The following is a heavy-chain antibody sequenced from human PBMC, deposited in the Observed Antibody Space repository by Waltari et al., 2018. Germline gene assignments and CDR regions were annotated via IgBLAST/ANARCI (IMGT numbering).Heavy chain of an antibody. Sequence: EVQLVESGGGLVKPGGSLRLSCAASGFTFSSYSMTWVLQAPGKGLEWVASISSSSSYIYYADSVKGRFTISRDNAKNSLYLQMNSLRAEDTAVYYCARRDERFSDYDSTDYWGQGTLVTVSS. J-gene: IGHJ4*02. CDR3: ARRDERFSDYDSTDY. CDR1: GFTFSSYS. V-gene: IGHV3-21*01. D-gene: IGHD3-3*01. CDR2: ISSSSSYI.